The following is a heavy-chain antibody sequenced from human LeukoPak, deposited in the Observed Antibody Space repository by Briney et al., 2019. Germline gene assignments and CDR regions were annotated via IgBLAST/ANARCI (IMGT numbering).Heavy chain of an antibody. CDR3: ARIKYCSSTSCPYYYYYYMDV. D-gene: IGHD2-2*01. J-gene: IGHJ6*03. CDR2: IYYSGST. V-gene: IGHV4-39*01. Sequence: SETLSLTCTVSGGSISSSSYYWGWIRQPPGKGLEWIGSIYYSGSTYYNPSLKSRVTISVDTSKNQFSLKLNSVTAADTAVYYCARIKYCSSTSCPYYYYYYMDVWGKGTTVTVSS. CDR1: GGSISSSSYY.